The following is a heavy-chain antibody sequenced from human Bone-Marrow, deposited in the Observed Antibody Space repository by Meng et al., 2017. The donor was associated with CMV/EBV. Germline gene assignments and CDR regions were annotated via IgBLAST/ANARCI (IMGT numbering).Heavy chain of an antibody. D-gene: IGHD3-22*01. CDR3: ARAWRFAGGYYVAARYYFDY. V-gene: IGHV4-61*01. CDR2: IYYSGST. Sequence: SETLSLTCTVSGGSVSSGSYYWSWIRQPPGKGLEWIGYIYYSGSTNYNPSLKSRVTISVDTSKNQFSLKLSSVTAADTAVYYCARAWRFAGGYYVAARYYFDYWGQGTLVTVSS. J-gene: IGHJ4*02. CDR1: GGSVSSGSYY.